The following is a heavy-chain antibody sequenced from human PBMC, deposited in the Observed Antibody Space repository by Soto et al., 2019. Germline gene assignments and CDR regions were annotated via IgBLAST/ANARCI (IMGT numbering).Heavy chain of an antibody. CDR2: ISYDGSNK. Sequence: QVQLVESGGGVVQPGRSLRLSCAASGFTFSSYAMHWVRQAPGKGLEWVAVISYDGSNKYYADSVKGRFTISRDNSKNTLYLQMNSLRAEDTAVYYCARDKRGYCSGGSCYLNWFDPWGQGTLVTVSS. J-gene: IGHJ5*02. V-gene: IGHV3-30-3*01. D-gene: IGHD2-15*01. CDR1: GFTFSSYA. CDR3: ARDKRGYCSGGSCYLNWFDP.